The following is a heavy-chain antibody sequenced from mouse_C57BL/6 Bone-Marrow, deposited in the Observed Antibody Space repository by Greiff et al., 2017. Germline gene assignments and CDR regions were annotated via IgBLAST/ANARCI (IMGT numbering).Heavy chain of an antibody. V-gene: IGHV1-81*01. Sequence: VQRVESGAELARPGASVKLSCKASGYTFTSYGISWVKQRTGQGLEWIGEIYPRSGNTYYNEKFKGKATLTADKSSSTAYMELRSLTSEDSAVYFCARDDYDVFAYWGQGTLVTVSA. CDR3: ARDDYDVFAY. CDR1: GYTFTSYG. CDR2: IYPRSGNT. D-gene: IGHD2-4*01. J-gene: IGHJ3*01.